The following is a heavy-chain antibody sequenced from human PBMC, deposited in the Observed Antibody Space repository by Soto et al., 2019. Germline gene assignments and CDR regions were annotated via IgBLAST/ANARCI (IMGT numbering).Heavy chain of an antibody. CDR3: ARLGVVVVPAAIRASNYYYYYGMDV. D-gene: IGHD2-2*02. CDR2: INHSGST. J-gene: IGHJ6*02. Sequence: PSETLSLTCAVYGGSFSGYYWSWIRQPPGKGLECIGEINHSGSTNYNPSLKSRVTISVDTSKNQFSLKLSSVTAADTAVYYCARLGVVVVPAAIRASNYYYYYGMDVWGQGTTVTVYS. V-gene: IGHV4-34*01. CDR1: GGSFSGYY.